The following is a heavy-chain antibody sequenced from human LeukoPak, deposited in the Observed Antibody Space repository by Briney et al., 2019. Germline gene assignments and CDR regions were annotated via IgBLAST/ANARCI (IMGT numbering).Heavy chain of an antibody. CDR3: ARASYYYDSSGYLYYFDY. V-gene: IGHV1-46*01. CDR1: GYTFTSYY. CDR2: INPSGGST. D-gene: IGHD3-22*01. Sequence: GASVKVSCKASGYTFTSYYMHWVRQAPGQGLEWMGIINPSGGSTSYAQKFQGRVTMTRDTSTSTVYMELGSLRSEDTAVYYCARASYYYDSSGYLYYFDYWGQGTLVTVPS. J-gene: IGHJ4*02.